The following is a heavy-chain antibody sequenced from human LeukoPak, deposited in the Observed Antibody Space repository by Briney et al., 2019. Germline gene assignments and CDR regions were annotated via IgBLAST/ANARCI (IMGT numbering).Heavy chain of an antibody. Sequence: SETLSLTCTVSGGSISISNYYWGWIRQPPGKGLEWIGSMSYSGRTYYNLSLKTRVTVSLDTSKNQFSLNLISVTAADTAVYYCARSPQGTATTANWLDPWGQGTLVTVSS. CDR3: ARSPQGTATTANWLDP. CDR1: GGSISISNYY. D-gene: IGHD4-17*01. CDR2: MSYSGRT. V-gene: IGHV4-39*07. J-gene: IGHJ5*02.